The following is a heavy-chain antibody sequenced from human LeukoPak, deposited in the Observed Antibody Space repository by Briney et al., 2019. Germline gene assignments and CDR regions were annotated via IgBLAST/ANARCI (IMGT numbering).Heavy chain of an antibody. V-gene: IGHV5-51*01. CDR2: IYPGDSDT. D-gene: IGHD1-26*01. CDR3: ARSLLVGATHWDYFDY. CDR1: GYSFTSYW. J-gene: IGHJ4*02. Sequence: GESLKISCKGSGYSFTSYWIGWVRRMPGKGLEWMGIIYPGDSDTRYSPSFQGQVTISADKSINTAYLRWSSLKASDTAMYYCARSLLVGATHWDYFDYWGQGTLVTVSS.